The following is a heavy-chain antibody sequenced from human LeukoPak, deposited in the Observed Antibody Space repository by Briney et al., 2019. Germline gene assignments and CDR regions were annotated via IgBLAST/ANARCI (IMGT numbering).Heavy chain of an antibody. D-gene: IGHD6-13*01. CDR2: IKEDGSEK. Sequence: GGSLRLSCAASGFTFSNYWMNWVRQAPGKGLEWVANIKEDGSEKNYVDSVKGRFTISRDIARNSLYLQMNSLRAEDTAVYYCSSGRQLGYWGQGTLVTVSS. CDR3: SSGRQLGY. CDR1: GFTFSNYW. J-gene: IGHJ4*02. V-gene: IGHV3-7*01.